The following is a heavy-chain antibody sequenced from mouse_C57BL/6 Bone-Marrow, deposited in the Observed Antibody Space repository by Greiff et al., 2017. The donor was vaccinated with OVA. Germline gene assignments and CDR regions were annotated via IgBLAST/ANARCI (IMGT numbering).Heavy chain of an antibody. CDR3: TTYVVDY. CDR2: IDPENGDT. J-gene: IGHJ2*01. Sequence: VQLKESGAELVRPGASVKLSCTASGFNIKDDYMHWVKQRPEQGLEWIGWIDPENGDTEYASKFQGKATITADTSSNTAYLQLSSLTSEDTAVYYCTTYVVDYWGQGTTLTVSS. V-gene: IGHV14-4*01. D-gene: IGHD1-1*02. CDR1: GFNIKDDY.